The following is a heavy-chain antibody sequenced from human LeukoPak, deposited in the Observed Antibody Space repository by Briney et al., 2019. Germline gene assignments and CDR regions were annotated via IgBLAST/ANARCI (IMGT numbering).Heavy chain of an antibody. CDR1: GFTFSSYA. J-gene: IGHJ4*02. Sequence: GGSLRLSCAASGFTFSSYAMSWVRQAPGKGLEWVSAISGSGGSTYYAGSVKGRFTISRDNSKNTLYLQMNSLRAEDTAVYYCAKTNDYVWGSYRYTSVFDYWGQGTLVTVSS. D-gene: IGHD3-16*02. CDR2: ISGSGGST. CDR3: AKTNDYVWGSYRYTSVFDY. V-gene: IGHV3-23*01.